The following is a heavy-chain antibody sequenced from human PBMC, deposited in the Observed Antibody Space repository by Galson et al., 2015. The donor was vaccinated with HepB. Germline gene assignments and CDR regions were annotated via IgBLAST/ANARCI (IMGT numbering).Heavy chain of an antibody. CDR2: ISYDGSNK. CDR1: GFTFSSYG. V-gene: IGHV3-30*18. D-gene: IGHD3-10*01. J-gene: IGHJ6*02. Sequence: SLRLSCAASGFTFSSYGMHWVRQAPGKGLEWVAVISYDGSNKYYADSVKGRFTISRDNSKNTLYLQMNSLRAEDTAVYYCAKVSYGSGRPDGMDVWGQGTTVTVSS. CDR3: AKVSYGSGRPDGMDV.